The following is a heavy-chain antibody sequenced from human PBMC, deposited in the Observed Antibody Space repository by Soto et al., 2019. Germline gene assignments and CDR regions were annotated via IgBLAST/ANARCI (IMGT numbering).Heavy chain of an antibody. D-gene: IGHD4-17*01. CDR3: ASVGTPVTTVTPNDY. V-gene: IGHV4-39*01. J-gene: IGHJ4*02. CDR1: GGSISSSSYY. Sequence: SETLSLTCTVSGGSISSSSYYWGWIRQPPGKGLEWIGSIYYSGSTYYNPSLKSRVTISVDTSKNQFSLKLSSVTAADTAVYYCASVGTPVTTVTPNDYWGQGTLVTVSS. CDR2: IYYSGST.